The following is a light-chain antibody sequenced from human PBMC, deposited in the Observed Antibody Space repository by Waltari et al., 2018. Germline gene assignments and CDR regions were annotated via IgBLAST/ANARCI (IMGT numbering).Light chain of an antibody. CDR1: RLRRYF. V-gene: IGLV3-19*01. J-gene: IGLJ2*01. CDR2: AKN. Sequence: SSEVTQDPTVSVALGQTVTITFPGDRLRRYFSLWYQKKAGQAPLLVIYAKNNRAPGIPDRFSGSNSGNTASLTITGAQAEDVAEYFCNSRDSSGNRVIFGGGTKLTVV. CDR3: NSRDSSGNRVI.